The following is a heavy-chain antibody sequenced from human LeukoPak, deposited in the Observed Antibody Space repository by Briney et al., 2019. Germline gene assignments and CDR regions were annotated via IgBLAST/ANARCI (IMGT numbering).Heavy chain of an antibody. V-gene: IGHV3-15*01. CDR2: IKSKTDGGTT. Sequence: GGSLRLSCAASGFTFSNAGMNWVRQATGKGLEWVGRIKSKTDGGTTDYAAPVKGRFTISRNDSKNTLYLQMNSLKTEDTAVYYCTTEPGGSYYVADYWGQGTLVTVSS. J-gene: IGHJ4*02. CDR1: GFTFSNAG. CDR3: TTEPGGSYYVADY. D-gene: IGHD1-26*01.